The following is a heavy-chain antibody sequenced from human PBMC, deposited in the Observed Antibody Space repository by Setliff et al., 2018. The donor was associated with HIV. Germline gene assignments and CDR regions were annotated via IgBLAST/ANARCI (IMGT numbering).Heavy chain of an antibody. J-gene: IGHJ4*02. Sequence: SETLSLTCTVSGGSISSSSYYWGWVRQPPGKGLEWIGSIFNDGRTYYNPSLKSRVTIPMDTSTNQFSLKLTSVTAADTAVYFCARHFPSISLFFGDPGPFDRWGQGALVTVS. CDR3: ARHFPSISLFFGDPGPFDR. CDR1: GGSISSSSYY. V-gene: IGHV4-39*01. D-gene: IGHD3-10*01. CDR2: IFNDGRT.